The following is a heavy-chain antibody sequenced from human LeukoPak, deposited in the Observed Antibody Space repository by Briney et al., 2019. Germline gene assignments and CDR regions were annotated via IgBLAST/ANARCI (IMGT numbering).Heavy chain of an antibody. J-gene: IGHJ3*02. CDR2: ISAYNGNT. D-gene: IGHD7-27*01. V-gene: IGHV1-18*01. CDR1: GYTFTTYG. CDR3: ARDRVDWGAFDI. Sequence: ASVKVSCKASGYTFTTYGISWVRQAPGQGLGWMGWISAYNGNTNYAQKFQGRVTMTTDTSTSTAYMELSSLRSEDTAVYYCARDRVDWGAFDIWGQGTMVTVSS.